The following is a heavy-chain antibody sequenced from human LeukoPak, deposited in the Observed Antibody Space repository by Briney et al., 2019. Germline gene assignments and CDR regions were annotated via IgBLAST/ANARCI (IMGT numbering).Heavy chain of an antibody. CDR2: VHLSGAT. Sequence: SETLSLTCAVSGGSITTTNWWSWVRQPPGKALEWIGEVHLSGATNYNPSLESRVSMSIDKSKNHLSLEVTSVTAADTAIYYCTRESGAFSPFGFWGLGTLVTVSS. D-gene: IGHD1-26*01. V-gene: IGHV4-4*02. CDR3: TRESGAFSPFGF. CDR1: GGSITTTNW. J-gene: IGHJ4*02.